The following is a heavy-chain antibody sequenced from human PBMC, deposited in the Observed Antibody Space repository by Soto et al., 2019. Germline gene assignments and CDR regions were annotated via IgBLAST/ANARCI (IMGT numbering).Heavy chain of an antibody. D-gene: IGHD5-18*01. CDR3: ARSGYSYGRNGFDP. CDR1: GFTFSSYS. CDR2: ISSTSSYI. Sequence: EVQLVESGGGLVKPGGSLRLSCAASGFTFSSYSMNWVRQAPGKGLEWVSYISSTSSYIYYADSVKGRFTISRDNAKNSLYLQMNSPRAEDTAVYYCARSGYSYGRNGFDPWGQGTLVTVSS. J-gene: IGHJ5*02. V-gene: IGHV3-21*01.